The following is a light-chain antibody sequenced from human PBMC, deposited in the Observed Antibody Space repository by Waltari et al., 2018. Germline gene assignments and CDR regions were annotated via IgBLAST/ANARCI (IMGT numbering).Light chain of an antibody. CDR3: HQYVTAPWT. CDR1: QTLLFDSYKKNY. V-gene: IGKV4-1*01. CDR2: WAT. J-gene: IGKJ1*01. Sequence: DIVVTQSPDSLTVSLGERATINCQSSQTLLFDSYKKNYMAWYQQKPGLPPRLLVYWATTRQPGVPDRFSGSGSGTDFSLTIDNLQPEDVAVYYCHQYVTAPWTFGQGTRLEI.